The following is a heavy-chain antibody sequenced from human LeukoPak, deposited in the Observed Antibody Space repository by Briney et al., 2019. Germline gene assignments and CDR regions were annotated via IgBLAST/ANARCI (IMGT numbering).Heavy chain of an antibody. CDR3: ARGRWEPGGGVDY. J-gene: IGHJ4*02. V-gene: IGHV3-33*01. D-gene: IGHD1-26*01. Sequence: PGGSLRLSCAASGFTFSSHGMHWVRQAPGKGLEWVAVIWYDGSNKYYADSVKGRFTISRDNSKNTLYLQMNSLRAEDTAVYYCARGRWEPGGGVDYWGQGTLVTVSS. CDR2: IWYDGSNK. CDR1: GFTFSSHG.